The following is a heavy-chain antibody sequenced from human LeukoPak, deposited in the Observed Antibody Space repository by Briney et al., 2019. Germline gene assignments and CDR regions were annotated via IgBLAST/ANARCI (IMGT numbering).Heavy chain of an antibody. D-gene: IGHD2-15*01. Sequence: QSGGALRLSCAASGFTFSSYAMSWVRQAPGKGLQWVSGISGSGGSTYYADSVKGRFTISRDNSKNTLYLQMNSLRAEDTAVYYCARDGGYCRGGSCYGPSLDYWGQGTLVTVSS. CDR1: GFTFSSYA. V-gene: IGHV3-23*01. CDR3: ARDGGYCRGGSCYGPSLDY. J-gene: IGHJ4*02. CDR2: ISGSGGST.